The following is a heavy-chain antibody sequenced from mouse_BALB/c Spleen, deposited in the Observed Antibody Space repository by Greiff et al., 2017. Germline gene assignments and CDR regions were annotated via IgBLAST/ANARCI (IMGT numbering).Heavy chain of an antibody. CDR1: GYSITSDYA. V-gene: IGHV3-2*02. CDR3: ARKNDGSSYDWYFDV. Sequence: EVKLVESGPGLVKPSQSLSLTCTVTGYSITSDYAWNWIRQFPGNKLEWMGYISYSGSTSYNPSLKSRISITRDTSKNQFFLQLNSVTTEDTATYYCARKNDGSSYDWYFDVWGAGTTVTVSS. J-gene: IGHJ1*01. D-gene: IGHD1-1*01. CDR2: ISYSGST.